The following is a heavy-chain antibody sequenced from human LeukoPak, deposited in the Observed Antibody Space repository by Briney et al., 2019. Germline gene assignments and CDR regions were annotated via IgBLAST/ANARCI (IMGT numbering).Heavy chain of an antibody. V-gene: IGHV4-34*01. J-gene: IGHJ4*02. CDR2: INHSGST. Sequence: SETLSLTCAVYGGSFSGYYWSWIRQPPGKGLEWIGEINHSGSTNYNPSLKSRVTISVDTSKNQFSLKLSSVTAADTAVYYCARGEPMDPGYLDYWGQGTLVTVSS. CDR1: GGSFSGYY. D-gene: IGHD3-10*01. CDR3: ARGEPMDPGYLDY.